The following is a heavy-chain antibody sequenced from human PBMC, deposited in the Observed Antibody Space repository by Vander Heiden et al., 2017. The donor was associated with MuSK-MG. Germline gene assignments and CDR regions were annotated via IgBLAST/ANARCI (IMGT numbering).Heavy chain of an antibody. Sequence: VQLVASGGGVVPPGRSLSLPWAASGFTFNSYGMHWVRQAPGKGLEWVAVISYDGSNKYYADPVKGRVTISRDNSKNTLYRQMNSLRAEETAVYYCAKDPGSGDDGYYYYYMDVWGKGTTVTVSS. CDR3: AKDPGSGDDGYYYYYMDV. CDR1: GFTFNSYG. V-gene: IGHV3-30*18. J-gene: IGHJ6*03. CDR2: ISYDGSNK. D-gene: IGHD5-12*01.